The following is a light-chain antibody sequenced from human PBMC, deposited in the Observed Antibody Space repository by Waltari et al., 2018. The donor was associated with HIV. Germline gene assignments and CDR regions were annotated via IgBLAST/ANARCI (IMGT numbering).Light chain of an antibody. CDR1: QSVRSNF. J-gene: IGKJ4*01. V-gene: IGKV3-20*01. Sequence: EIVLTQSPGTLSLSPGEGATLSCRASQSVRSNFLAWYQHKPGQAPRLLIYGASTRAPGIPDKFSGSGSGTDFTLSISTLGSEDFAVYFCQQYGDSPQTFGGGTKVEI. CDR3: QQYGDSPQT. CDR2: GAS.